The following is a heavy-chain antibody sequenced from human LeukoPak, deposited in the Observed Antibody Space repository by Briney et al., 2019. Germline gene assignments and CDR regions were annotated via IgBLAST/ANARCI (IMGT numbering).Heavy chain of an antibody. Sequence: SETLSLTCTVSGGSISSSSYYWGWIRQPPGKGLEWIGSIYYSGSTYYNPSLKSRFTISVDTSKNPFSLKLSSVTAADTSVYYCARQKSGSYGLFDYWGQGTLVTVSS. CDR2: IYYSGST. J-gene: IGHJ4*02. V-gene: IGHV4-39*01. CDR1: GGSISSSSYY. CDR3: ARQKSGSYGLFDY. D-gene: IGHD1-26*01.